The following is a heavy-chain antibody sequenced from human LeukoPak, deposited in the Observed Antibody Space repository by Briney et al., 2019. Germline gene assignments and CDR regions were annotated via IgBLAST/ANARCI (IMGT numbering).Heavy chain of an antibody. CDR1: GFIFSDYW. D-gene: IGHD3-10*01. V-gene: IGHV3-74*01. CDR3: AKGMVRGVGDY. CDR2: SSADGSTI. Sequence: PGGSLRLSCVASGFIFSDYWMHWVRQVPGKGLVWVSRSSADGSTITYADSVKRRFNISRDNAKNTLFLQMNSLRAEDTAVYYCAKGMVRGVGDYWGQGTLVTVSS. J-gene: IGHJ4*02.